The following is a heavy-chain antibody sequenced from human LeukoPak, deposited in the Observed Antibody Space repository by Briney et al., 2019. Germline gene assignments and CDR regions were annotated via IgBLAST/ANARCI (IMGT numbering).Heavy chain of an antibody. CDR1: GGSISSYY. CDR3: ARLQVIYYYMDV. Sequence: SETLSLTCTVSGGSISSYYWSWIRQPPGKGLEWIGYIYYSGSTNYNPSFKSRVIISVDTSKNQFSLKLSSVTAADTAVYYCARLQVIYYYMDVWGKGTTVTVSS. J-gene: IGHJ6*03. CDR2: IYYSGST. V-gene: IGHV4-59*08.